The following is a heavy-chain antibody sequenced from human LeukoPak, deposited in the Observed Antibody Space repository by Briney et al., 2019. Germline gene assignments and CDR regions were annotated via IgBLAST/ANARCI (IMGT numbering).Heavy chain of an antibody. D-gene: IGHD1-26*01. CDR1: GFTFDDYA. CDR2: ISWNSNNI. J-gene: IGHJ4*02. Sequence: GGSLRLSCAASGFTFDDYAMHWVRQAPGKGLEWVSGISWNSNNIVYADSVKGRFTISRDNAKNSLYLQMNSLRTEDMALYYCVKDGGGREDYLDHWGQGTLVTVSS. V-gene: IGHV3-9*03. CDR3: VKDGGGREDYLDH.